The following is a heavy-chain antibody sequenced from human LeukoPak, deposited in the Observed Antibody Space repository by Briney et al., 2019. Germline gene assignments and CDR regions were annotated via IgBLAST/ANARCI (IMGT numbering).Heavy chain of an antibody. V-gene: IGHV4-31*03. CDR3: ARDLHYDSSGVDAFDI. Sequence: SETLSLTCTVSGGSISSGGYYWSWIRQHPGKGLEWIGYIYYSGSTYYNPSLKSRVTISVDTSKNQFSLKLSSVTAADTAVYYCARDLHYDSSGVDAFDIWGQGTMVTVSS. J-gene: IGHJ3*02. CDR1: GGSISSGGYY. CDR2: IYYSGST. D-gene: IGHD3-22*01.